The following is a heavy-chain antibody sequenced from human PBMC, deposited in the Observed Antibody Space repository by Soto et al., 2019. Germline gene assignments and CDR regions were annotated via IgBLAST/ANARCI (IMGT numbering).Heavy chain of an antibody. D-gene: IGHD3-9*01. J-gene: IGHJ4*02. V-gene: IGHV3-64D*06. CDR1: GFTLSTYG. CDR2: ISSNGGST. CDR3: VNSELRYFDWLWRFDY. Sequence: WASLRQPYSASGFTLSTYGMLRLRQAPGKGLEYVSAISSNGGSTYYADSVKGRFTISRDNSKNTLYLQMSSLRAEDTAVYDCVNSELRYFDWLWRFDYWGQGT.